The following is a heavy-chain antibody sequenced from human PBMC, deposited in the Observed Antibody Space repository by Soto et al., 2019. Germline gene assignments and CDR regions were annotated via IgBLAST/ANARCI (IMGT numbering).Heavy chain of an antibody. CDR3: AKCMQVNWNYDAFHI. V-gene: IGHV3-23*01. CDR2: ITAAGGTT. J-gene: IGHJ3*02. CDR1: GFTFSSYS. Sequence: GGSLRLSCAASGFTFSSYSMSWVRQAPGKGLEWVSHITAAGGTTYYADSVKGRFTISRDTSRNTLYLQMDSLRAEDTALYFCAKCMQVNWNYDAFHIWGQGTMVTVSS. D-gene: IGHD1-7*01.